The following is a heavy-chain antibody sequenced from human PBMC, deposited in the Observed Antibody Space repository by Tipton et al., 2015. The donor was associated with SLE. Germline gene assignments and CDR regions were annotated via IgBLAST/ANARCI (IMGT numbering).Heavy chain of an antibody. Sequence: TLSLTCTIYSGSFNGYHWSWIRQTPGKGLEWIGEVKLGETTNYNPSLESRVTISIDTSKNQLSLKLTSVTAADTALYYCARVAYCGGDCYSIYHYMDVWGKGTTVTISS. CDR2: VKLGETT. D-gene: IGHD2-21*01. CDR1: SGSFNGYH. CDR3: ARVAYCGGDCYSIYHYMDV. J-gene: IGHJ6*03. V-gene: IGHV4-34*01.